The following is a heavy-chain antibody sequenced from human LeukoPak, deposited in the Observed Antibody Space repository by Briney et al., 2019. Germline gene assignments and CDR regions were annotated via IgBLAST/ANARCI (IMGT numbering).Heavy chain of an antibody. Sequence: GGSLRLSCAASGFTFSSYWMTWVRQAPGKGPEWVANIKQDGSEKYYVDSVKGRFTISRDNAKNSLYLQMTSLRAEDTAVYYCARAFSSGWADYWGQGTLVTVSS. CDR1: GFTFSSYW. J-gene: IGHJ4*02. V-gene: IGHV3-7*01. D-gene: IGHD6-19*01. CDR3: ARAFSSGWADY. CDR2: IKQDGSEK.